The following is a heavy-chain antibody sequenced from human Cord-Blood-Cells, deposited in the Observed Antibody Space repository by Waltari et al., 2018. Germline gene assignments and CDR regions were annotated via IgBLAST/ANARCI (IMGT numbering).Heavy chain of an antibody. J-gene: IGHJ3*02. D-gene: IGHD3-16*02. CDR3: ARTGDYVWGSYRYAFDI. CDR1: GYTFTGYY. CDR2: INPNSGGT. Sequence: QVQLVQSGAEVKKPGASVKVSCKASGYTFTGYYMHWVRQAPGQGLEWMGWINPNSGGTNYAKKFQGRVTMTRDTSISTAYMELSRLRSDDTAVYYCARTGDYVWGSYRYAFDIWGQGTMVTVSS. V-gene: IGHV1-2*02.